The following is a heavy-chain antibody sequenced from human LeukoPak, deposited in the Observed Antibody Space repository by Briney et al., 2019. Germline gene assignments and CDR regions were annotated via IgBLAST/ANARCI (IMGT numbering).Heavy chain of an antibody. CDR1: GGCISSYY. J-gene: IGHJ5*02. CDR3: ARGVAAAGKFDDWFDP. V-gene: IGHV4-4*07. D-gene: IGHD6-13*01. CDR2: IYTSGST. Sequence: PSETLSLTCTVSGGCISSYYWSWIRQPAGKGLEWIGRIYTSGSTNYNPSLKSRVTMSVDTSKNQFSLKLSSVTAADTAVYYCARGVAAAGKFDDWFDPWGQGTLVTVSS.